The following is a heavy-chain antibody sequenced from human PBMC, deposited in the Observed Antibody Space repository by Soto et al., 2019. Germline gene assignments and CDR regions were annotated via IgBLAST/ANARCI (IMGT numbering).Heavy chain of an antibody. CDR2: ISGSGATT. CDR1: GFTFSNYA. J-gene: IGHJ4*02. V-gene: IGHV3-23*01. Sequence: EVQLLESGGGLVQPGGSLRLSCAASGFTFSNYAMIWVRQGPGKGLEWVSSISGSGATTYYADSVKGRFTISRDNSKNSMYLQMNSLRAEDMTVYYCTKDSLYYYGSVLSKGLDYWGQGTLVTVSS. CDR3: TKDSLYYYGSVLSKGLDY. D-gene: IGHD3-10*01.